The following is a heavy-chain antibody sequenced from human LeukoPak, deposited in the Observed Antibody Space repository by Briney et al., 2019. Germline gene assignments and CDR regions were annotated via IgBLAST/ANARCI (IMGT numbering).Heavy chain of an antibody. CDR3: VRDWYGSGSLDAFDI. CDR2: IYTSGST. J-gene: IGHJ3*02. Sequence: SKTLSLTCTVSGGSISSYYWSWIRQPAGKGLEWIGRIYTSGSTNYNPSLKSRVTMSVDTSKNQFSLKLSSVTAADTAVYYCVRDWYGSGSLDAFDIWGQGTMVTVSS. CDR1: GGSISSYY. V-gene: IGHV4-4*07. D-gene: IGHD3-10*01.